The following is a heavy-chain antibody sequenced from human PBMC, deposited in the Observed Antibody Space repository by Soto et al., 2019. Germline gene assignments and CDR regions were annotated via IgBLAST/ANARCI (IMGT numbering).Heavy chain of an antibody. CDR3: ATSGSRGHLRDWFDP. Sequence: PXESLALPCSVSGGSINNTHYSWVWIRQPPGKGLEWIVMIYYNGRTYYSESIKSRVTISVDPSKNQISLKVTSVTAADRAVYYCATSGSRGHLRDWFDPCGNGSLVTV. CDR2: IYYNGRT. V-gene: IGHV4-39*01. CDR1: GGSINNTHYS. J-gene: IGHJ5*02. D-gene: IGHD3-10*01.